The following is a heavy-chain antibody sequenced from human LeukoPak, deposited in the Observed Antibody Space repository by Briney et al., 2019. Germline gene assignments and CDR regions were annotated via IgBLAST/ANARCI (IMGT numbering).Heavy chain of an antibody. CDR2: IYYSGST. V-gene: IGHV4-31*03. CDR3: GREEGHGYFGY. J-gene: IGHJ4*02. Sequence: SETLSLTCTVSGGSISSGGYYWSWIRQHPGRGLEWIGCIYYSGSTYYNPSLKSRVTISVDTSKNQFSLKLSSVTAADTAVYYCGREEGHGYFGYWGQGTLVTVSS. CDR1: GGSISSGGYY.